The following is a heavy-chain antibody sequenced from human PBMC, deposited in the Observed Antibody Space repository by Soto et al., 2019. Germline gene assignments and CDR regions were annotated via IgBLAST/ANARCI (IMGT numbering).Heavy chain of an antibody. CDR2: ISYDGSNK. CDR3: AKSSAPGIAAARPYYYYGMDV. Sequence: GGSLRLSCAASGFTFSSYGMHWVRQAPGKGLEWVAVISYDGSNKYYADSVKGRFTISRDNSKNTLYLQMNSLRAEDTAVYYCAKSSAPGIAAARPYYYYGMDVWGQGTTVTVSS. D-gene: IGHD6-13*01. J-gene: IGHJ6*02. CDR1: GFTFSSYG. V-gene: IGHV3-30*18.